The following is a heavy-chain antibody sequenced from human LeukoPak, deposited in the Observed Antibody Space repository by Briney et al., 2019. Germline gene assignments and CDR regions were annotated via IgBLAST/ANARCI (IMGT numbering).Heavy chain of an antibody. J-gene: IGHJ3*01. D-gene: IGHD3-22*01. V-gene: IGHV1-69*04. CDR2: IIPELDVA. CDR1: GDNFSSYV. Sequence: ASVKVSCKAPGDNFSSYVITWVRQAPGQGLEWMGRIIPELDVANLAQVFKGRVTITADKSTNTAHMELSGLRSDDTAVYYCAREGVYSPDGSGYHRHAFDVWGKGTVVIVSS. CDR3: AREGVYSPDGSGYHRHAFDV.